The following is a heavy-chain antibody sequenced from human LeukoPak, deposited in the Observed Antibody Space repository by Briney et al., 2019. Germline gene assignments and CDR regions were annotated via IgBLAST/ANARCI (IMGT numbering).Heavy chain of an antibody. CDR1: GDSVSNYY. Sequence: SETLSLPCTVSGDSVSNYYWSWIRQPPGKRLEWIGCIYYSESATYNPSLKSRVTISLDTSKNQFFLKLSSVTAADTAVYYCARKRSFDLWGQGTVVTVSS. CDR2: IYYSESA. J-gene: IGHJ4*02. D-gene: IGHD3-9*01. CDR3: ARKRSFDL. V-gene: IGHV4-59*02.